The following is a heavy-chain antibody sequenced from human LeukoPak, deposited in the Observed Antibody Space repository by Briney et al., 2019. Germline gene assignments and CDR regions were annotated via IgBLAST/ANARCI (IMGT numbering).Heavy chain of an antibody. CDR2: IYYSGST. J-gene: IGHJ1*01. V-gene: IGHV4-39*07. CDR3: ARGGAARLHFQN. CDR1: GGSISSSSYY. Sequence: SETLSLTCTVSGGSISSSSYYWGWIRQPPGKGLEWIGSIYYSGSTYYNPSLKSRVTISVDTSKNQFSLNLNSVTAADTAVYYCARGGAARLHFQNWGQGTLVTVSS. D-gene: IGHD6-6*01.